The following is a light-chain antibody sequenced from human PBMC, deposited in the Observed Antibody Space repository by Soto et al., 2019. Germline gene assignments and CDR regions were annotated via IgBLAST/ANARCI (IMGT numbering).Light chain of an antibody. J-gene: IGKJ4*01. Sequence: DIQMTQSPSSLSASAGDRVTITCRASQRISSYLNWYQQKPGKAPKLLIYGASSLQSGVPPRFSGSGSGTDFTLTISSLQPEDFATYYCQQSYGIPLTFGGGTKVEIK. V-gene: IGKV1-39*01. CDR2: GAS. CDR1: QRISSY. CDR3: QQSYGIPLT.